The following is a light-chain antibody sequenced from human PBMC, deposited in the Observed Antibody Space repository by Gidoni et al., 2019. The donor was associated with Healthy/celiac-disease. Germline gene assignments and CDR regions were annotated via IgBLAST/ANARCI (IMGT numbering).Light chain of an antibody. CDR3: QKYNSATLT. J-gene: IGKJ4*01. CDR2: AAS. V-gene: IGKV1-27*01. Sequence: IQLTHSPSSLSASVGDRVTITCRASQGISNYLAWSQQKPGKVPKLLIYAASTLQSGVPSRLSGSGSGTDFTRTISRLQTEDVATYYCQKYNSATLTFXGXTKVEIK. CDR1: QGISNY.